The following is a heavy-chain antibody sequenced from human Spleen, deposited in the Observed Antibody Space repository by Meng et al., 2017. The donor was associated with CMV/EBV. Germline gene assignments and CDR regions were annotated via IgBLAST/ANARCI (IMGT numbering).Heavy chain of an antibody. D-gene: IGHD3-10*01. V-gene: IGHV3-21*01. CDR1: GFTFSRYN. CDR3: VRDRGEYYYNGMDV. Sequence: GESLKISCAASGFTFSRYNMNWVRQAPGKGLEWVSTVSGSAGRTYYAAAVRGRFIISRDNARKSLYLQMSSLRAEDSAVYYCVRDRGEYYYNGMDVWGQGTTVTVSS. J-gene: IGHJ6*02. CDR2: VSGSAGRT.